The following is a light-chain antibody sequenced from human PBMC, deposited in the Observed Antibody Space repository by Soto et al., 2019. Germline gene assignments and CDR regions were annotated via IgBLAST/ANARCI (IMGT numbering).Light chain of an antibody. CDR3: QQRGGWPLT. CDR1: QGVGRF. V-gene: IGKV3-11*01. Sequence: EIVLTQSPATLSLSPGERAALSCRASQGVGRFLAWYQQKPGQAPRLLIYDASNRATGIPARFSGSGSVTDFTLAIDNLEPEDFXVYYCQQRGGWPLTFGGGTKVEIK. J-gene: IGKJ4*01. CDR2: DAS.